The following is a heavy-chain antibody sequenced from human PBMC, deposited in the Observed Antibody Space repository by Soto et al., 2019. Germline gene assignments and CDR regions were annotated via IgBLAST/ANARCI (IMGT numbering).Heavy chain of an antibody. CDR3: ARVVLVGATPDYFDH. CDR2: LYSGGTT. D-gene: IGHD1-26*01. J-gene: IGHJ4*01. Sequence: EVQLVESGGGLIQPGGSLRLSCAVSGFTVSRNFMSRIRQAPGKGLQWVSILYSGGTTYYTDSVKGRFTISGDNSKNTVYLQMNSLRVEDTATYYCARVVLVGATPDYFDHWGQGTLVSVSS. V-gene: IGHV3-53*01. CDR1: GFTVSRNF.